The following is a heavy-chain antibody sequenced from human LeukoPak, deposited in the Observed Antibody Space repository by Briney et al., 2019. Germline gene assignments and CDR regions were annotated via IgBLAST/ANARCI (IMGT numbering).Heavy chain of an antibody. J-gene: IGHJ4*02. CDR1: GGSFSGYY. V-gene: IGHV4-34*01. CDR2: INHSGST. CDR3: ARFTLYYYGSGSLNAYYFDY. D-gene: IGHD3-10*01. Sequence: SETLSLTCAVYGGSFSGYYWSWIRQPPGKGLEWIGEINHSGSTNYNPSLKSRVTISVDTSENQFSLKLSSVTAADTAVYYCARFTLYYYGSGSLNAYYFDYWGQGTLVTVSS.